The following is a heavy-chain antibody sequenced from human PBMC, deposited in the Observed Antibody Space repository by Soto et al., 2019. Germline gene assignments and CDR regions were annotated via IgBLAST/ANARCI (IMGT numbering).Heavy chain of an antibody. CDR2: IIPIFGTA. D-gene: IGHD4-17*01. CDR1: GGTFSSYA. V-gene: IGHV1-69*13. CDR3: ARDTVTTGYYYYGMDV. J-gene: IGHJ6*02. Sequence: SVKVSCKGSGGTFSSYAISWVRQAPGQGLEWMGGIIPIFGTANYAQKFQGRVTITADESTSTAYMELSSLRSEDTAMYYCARDTVTTGYYYYGMDVWGQGTTVTVSS.